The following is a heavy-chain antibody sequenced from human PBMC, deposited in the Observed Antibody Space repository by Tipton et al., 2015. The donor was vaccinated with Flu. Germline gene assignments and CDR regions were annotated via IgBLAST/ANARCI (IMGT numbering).Heavy chain of an antibody. CDR3: ASLGNAY. Sequence: SLRLSCAASGFTFSASWMSWVRQAPGKGLEWVATVNGDGSGTYYVESVKGRFTISRDSAKSSLYLQLNSLRVEDTAVYYCASLGNAYWGQGTLVTVSS. V-gene: IGHV3-7*01. D-gene: IGHD2-8*01. J-gene: IGHJ4*02. CDR1: GFTFSASW. CDR2: VNGDGSGT.